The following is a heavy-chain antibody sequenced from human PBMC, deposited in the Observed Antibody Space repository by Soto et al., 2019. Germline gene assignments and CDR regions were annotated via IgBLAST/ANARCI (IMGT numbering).Heavy chain of an antibody. CDR1: GGTISSGGYY. D-gene: IGHD3-22*01. V-gene: IGHV4-31*03. J-gene: IGHJ5*02. CDR2: IYYSGST. Sequence: SETLSLTCTVSGGTISSGGYYWSWIRQHPGKGLEWIGYIYYSGSTYYNPSLKSRVTISVDTSKNQFSLKLSSVTAADTAVYYCARVYYYDSSGYYHWFDPWGQGTLVTVSS. CDR3: ARVYYYDSSGYYHWFDP.